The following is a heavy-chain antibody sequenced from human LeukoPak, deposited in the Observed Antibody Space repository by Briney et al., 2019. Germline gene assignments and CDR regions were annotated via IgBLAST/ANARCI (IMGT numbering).Heavy chain of an antibody. V-gene: IGHV3-23*01. CDR3: AKDIANSGSLDY. CDR1: GFTFSSYA. J-gene: IGHJ4*02. CDR2: ISGSGGST. Sequence: GGSLRLSCAASGFTFSSYAMSWVRQAPGKGLEWVSAISGSGGSTYYADSVKGRFTISRDNSKNTLYPQMNSLRAEDTAVYYCAKDIANSGSLDYWGQGTLVTVSS. D-gene: IGHD1-26*01.